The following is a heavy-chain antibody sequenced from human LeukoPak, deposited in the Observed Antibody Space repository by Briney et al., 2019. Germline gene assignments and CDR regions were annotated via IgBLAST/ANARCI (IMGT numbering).Heavy chain of an antibody. D-gene: IGHD3-3*01. J-gene: IGHJ4*02. CDR2: INSDGSST. Sequence: PGGSLRLSCAASGFTFSSYWMHWVRQAPGKGLVWVSRINSDGSSTSYADSVKGRFTISRDNAKNTLYLQMNSLRAEDTAVYYCARDRHYYDFWSGYSKIDYWGQGTLVTVSS. CDR3: ARDRHYYDFWSGYSKIDY. V-gene: IGHV3-74*01. CDR1: GFTFSSYW.